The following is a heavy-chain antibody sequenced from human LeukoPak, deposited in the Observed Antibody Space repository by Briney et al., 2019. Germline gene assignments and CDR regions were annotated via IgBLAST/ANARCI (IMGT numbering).Heavy chain of an antibody. CDR1: GGSISNYY. CDR3: ARRWGTIFNY. V-gene: IGHV4-59*08. Sequence: SETLSLTCTVSGGSISNYYWSWIRQPPGKGLEWIGYIYDRGSTNNNPSLKRRVTISVDTSKNQFSLKLSSVTAADTAVYYCARRWGTIFNYWGQGILVTVSS. J-gene: IGHJ4*02. CDR2: IYDRGST. D-gene: IGHD3-3*01.